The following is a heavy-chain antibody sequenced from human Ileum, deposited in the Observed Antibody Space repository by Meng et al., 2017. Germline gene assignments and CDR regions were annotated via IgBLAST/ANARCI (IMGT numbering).Heavy chain of an antibody. CDR2: INTNTANP. CDR1: GYTFTSYA. J-gene: IGHJ4*02. CDR3: ARVLGDY. V-gene: IGHV7-4-1*02. Sequence: QVQLVQSGSELKKSGASVKVSCKASGYTFTSYAMNWVRQGPGLGLEWMGWINTNTANPTYAQGFTGRFIFSLYISVSTAYLQISSLKDEDTAVYYCARVLGDYWGQGTLVTVSS.